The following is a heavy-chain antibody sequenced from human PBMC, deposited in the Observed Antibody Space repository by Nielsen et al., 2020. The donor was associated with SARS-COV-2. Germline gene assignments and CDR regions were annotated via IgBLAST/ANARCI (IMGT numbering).Heavy chain of an antibody. Sequence: GSLRLSCAVYGGSFSGYYWSWIRQPPGKGLEWIGEINHSGSTNYNPSLKSRVTISVDTSKNQFSLKLSSVTAADTAVYYCARGNRYSSGWLDIWGQGTMVTVSS. D-gene: IGHD6-19*01. CDR2: INHSGST. J-gene: IGHJ3*02. CDR3: ARGNRYSSGWLDI. CDR1: GGSFSGYY. V-gene: IGHV4-34*01.